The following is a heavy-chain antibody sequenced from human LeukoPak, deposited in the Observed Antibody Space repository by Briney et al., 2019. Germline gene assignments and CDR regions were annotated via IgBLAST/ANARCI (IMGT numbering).Heavy chain of an antibody. CDR2: IYDSGST. V-gene: IGHV4-59*01. Sequence: SETLSLTCTVSGSSINSNYWSWIRQPPGKGLEWIGNIYDSGSTNYNPSLKSRVTISVDTSKNQCSLKLSSVTAADTAVYYCARQSISGSSLSYFDYWGQGTLVNVSS. CDR1: GSSINSNY. D-gene: IGHD3-22*01. CDR3: ARQSISGSSLSYFDY. J-gene: IGHJ4*02.